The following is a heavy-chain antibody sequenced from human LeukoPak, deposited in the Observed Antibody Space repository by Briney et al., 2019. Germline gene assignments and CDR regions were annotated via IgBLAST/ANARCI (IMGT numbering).Heavy chain of an antibody. J-gene: IGHJ4*02. D-gene: IGHD3-22*01. CDR3: ARWGYYYDGSGLDY. Sequence: SETLSLTCTVSGGSISSSSYYWGWIRQPPGKGLEWIGSIYYSGSTNYNPSLKSRVTISVDKSKNQFSLKLSSVTAADTAVYYCARWGYYYDGSGLDYWGQGTLVTVSS. V-gene: IGHV4-39*07. CDR1: GGSISSSSYY. CDR2: IYYSGST.